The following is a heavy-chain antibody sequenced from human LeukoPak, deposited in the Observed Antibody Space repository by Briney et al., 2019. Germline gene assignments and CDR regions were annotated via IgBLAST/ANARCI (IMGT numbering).Heavy chain of an antibody. J-gene: IGHJ4*02. CDR3: ARDGTSTDDY. V-gene: IGHV1-18*01. CDR1: GYTFSNFG. CDR2: ISGNNDSP. Sequence: SSVTLSCKTSGYTFSNFGINWVRQAPGQGLEWMGWISGNNDSPNYGQKFQGRFTVTTDSSTSTAYMELRNLRFDDTAVYYCARDGTSTDDYWGQGTL. D-gene: IGHD1-26*01.